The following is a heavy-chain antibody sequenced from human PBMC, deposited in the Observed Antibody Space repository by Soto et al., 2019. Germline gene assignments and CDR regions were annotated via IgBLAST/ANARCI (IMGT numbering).Heavy chain of an antibody. CDR1: GYSISSGYY. CDR3: ARGAATVTPGWFDP. J-gene: IGHJ5*02. V-gene: IGHV4-38-2*01. Sequence: SETLSLTSAVSGYSISSGYYWGWIRQTPGQGLEWIASIYHSGSTYYNPSLKSRVTISVDTSKNQFSLKLTSVTAADTAVYYCARGAATVTPGWFDPWGQGIMVTVSS. D-gene: IGHD4-17*01. CDR2: IYHSGST.